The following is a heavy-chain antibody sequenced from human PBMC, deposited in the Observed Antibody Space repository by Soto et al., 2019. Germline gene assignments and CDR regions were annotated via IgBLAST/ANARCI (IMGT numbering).Heavy chain of an antibody. CDR3: ARAAYYGSGSYFGRDV. Sequence: QVQLVQSGAEVKKPGSSVKVSCKASGGTFSSYTISWVRQSPGQGLEWLGRIIPFLGIANYAQKSQGRVTITANKSMSTANMELSSLRSEDTAVYYCARAAYYGSGSYFGRDVWGQGTTVTVSS. CDR1: GGTFSSYT. J-gene: IGHJ6*02. D-gene: IGHD3-10*01. CDR2: IIPFLGIA. V-gene: IGHV1-69*02.